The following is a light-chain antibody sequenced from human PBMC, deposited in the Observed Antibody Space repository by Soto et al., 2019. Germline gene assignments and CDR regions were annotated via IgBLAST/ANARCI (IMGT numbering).Light chain of an antibody. CDR2: AAS. V-gene: IGKV1-8*01. J-gene: IGKJ1*01. CDR1: QGISSY. Sequence: AIRMTQSPSSFSASTGDRVTITCRASQGISSYLAWYQKKPGKAPKLLIYAASTWQSGVPSRFSGSGSGTDFTLTICCLQSEDFATYDCQQYCSYPPTFGQGTKVEIK. CDR3: QQYCSYPPT.